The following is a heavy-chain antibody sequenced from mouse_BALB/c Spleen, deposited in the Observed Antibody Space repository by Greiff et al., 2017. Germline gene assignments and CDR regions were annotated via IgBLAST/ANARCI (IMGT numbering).Heavy chain of an antibody. CDR1: GYSITSGYY. CDR3: ARVPVRGYYAMDY. CDR2: ISYDGSN. Sequence: ESGPGLVKPSQSLSLTCSVTGYSITSGYYWNWIRQFPGNKLEWMGYISYDGSNNYNPSLKNRISITRDTSKNQFFLKLNSVTTEDTATYYCARVPVRGYYAMDYWGQGTSVTVSS. J-gene: IGHJ4*01. V-gene: IGHV3-6*02. D-gene: IGHD1-1*01.